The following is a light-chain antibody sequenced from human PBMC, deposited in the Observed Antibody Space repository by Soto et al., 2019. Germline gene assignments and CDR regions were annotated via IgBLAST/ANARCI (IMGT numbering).Light chain of an antibody. CDR1: ASDIGRYNY. CDR3: NSYVGSNNYV. Sequence: QFVLAQPPSASGSPGQSVTISCIGTASDIGRYNYVSWYQHHPGKAPKLIIYEVTKRPSGVPDRFSGSKSGNMASLTVSGLQADDEADYYCNSYVGSNNYVFGTGTKVTVL. CDR2: EVT. V-gene: IGLV2-8*01. J-gene: IGLJ1*01.